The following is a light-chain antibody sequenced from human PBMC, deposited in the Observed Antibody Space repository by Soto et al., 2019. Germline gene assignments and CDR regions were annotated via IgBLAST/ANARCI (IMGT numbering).Light chain of an antibody. CDR1: SSDVGAYNY. CDR3: SSYTGAYTLV. V-gene: IGLV2-14*01. J-gene: IGLJ1*01. Sequence: QSALAQPASVSGSPGQSIAISCTGTSSDVGAYNYVSWYQQHPGKAPKLIVHEVSDRPSGVSDRFSGSKSGNTASLTISWLQAEDEADYYCSSYTGAYTLVFGTGTKVTVL. CDR2: EVS.